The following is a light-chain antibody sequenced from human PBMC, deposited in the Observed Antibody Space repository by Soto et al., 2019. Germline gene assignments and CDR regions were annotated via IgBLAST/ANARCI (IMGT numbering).Light chain of an antibody. Sequence: EIVMTQSPATLFVSPGERATLSCRASHRVSSYLAGYQQKPGQAPRLLIYGTSTRATGIPARFSGSGSGTEFTLTISSLQSEDFAVYYCQQYNNWPLTFGAGTKVEIK. CDR3: QQYNNWPLT. J-gene: IGKJ4*01. CDR2: GTS. V-gene: IGKV3-15*01. CDR1: HRVSSY.